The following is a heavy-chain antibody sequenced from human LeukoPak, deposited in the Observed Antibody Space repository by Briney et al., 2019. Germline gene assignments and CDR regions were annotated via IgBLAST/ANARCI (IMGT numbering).Heavy chain of an antibody. V-gene: IGHV4-59*01. CDR1: GGSISSYY. CDR2: IYYSGST. Sequence: PSETLSLTCTVSGGSISSYYWSWIRQPPGKGLEWIGYIYYSGSTNYNPYLKSRVTISVDTSKNQFSLKMSSVTAADTAVYYCASGSYYFDYWGQGTLVTVSS. D-gene: IGHD1-26*01. J-gene: IGHJ4*02. CDR3: ASGSYYFDY.